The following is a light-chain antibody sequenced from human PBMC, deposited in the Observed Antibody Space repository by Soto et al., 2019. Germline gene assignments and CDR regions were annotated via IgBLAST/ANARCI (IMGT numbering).Light chain of an antibody. CDR2: GAS. CDR1: QSVASAY. J-gene: IGKJ1*01. Sequence: EIVLPQSPGTLSLSPGERATLSCRASQSVASAYLAWYQHKPGQAPRLLIYGASSRATGIPDRISGSGSGTDFTLTISRLEREDFAVYYCQQYGDSRWTFGQGTKV. V-gene: IGKV3-20*01. CDR3: QQYGDSRWT.